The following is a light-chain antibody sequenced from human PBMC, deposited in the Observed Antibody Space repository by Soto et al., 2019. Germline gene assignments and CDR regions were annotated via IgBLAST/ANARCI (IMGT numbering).Light chain of an antibody. CDR3: HQYASSPQT. Sequence: EIVLTQSPGTLSLSPGDRATLSCRASQSVAKNYLAWYQQEPGQAPKLLIYGPSSRATGIPDRFSGSESGKDFTLTISRLEPEDFAVYYWHQYASSPQTFGQGTKVEIK. J-gene: IGKJ1*01. CDR1: QSVAKNY. V-gene: IGKV3-20*01. CDR2: GPS.